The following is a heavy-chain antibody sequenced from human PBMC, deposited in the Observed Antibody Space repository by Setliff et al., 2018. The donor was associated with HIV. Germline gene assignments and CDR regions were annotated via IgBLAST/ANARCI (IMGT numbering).Heavy chain of an antibody. D-gene: IGHD3-16*02. CDR1: GGSFTGYY. V-gene: IGHV4-59*01. CDR2: IYYSGST. Sequence: SETLSLTCAVSGGSFTGYYWSWIRQTPGKGLEWIGYIYYSGSTNYNPSLKSRVTISVDTSKNQFSLKLSSVTAADTAVYYCAGAITFGGVIVHWGQGTLVTVS. CDR3: AGAITFGGVIVH. J-gene: IGHJ4*02.